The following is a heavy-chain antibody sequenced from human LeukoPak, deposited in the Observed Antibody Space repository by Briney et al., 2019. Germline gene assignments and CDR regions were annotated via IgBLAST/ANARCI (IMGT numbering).Heavy chain of an antibody. CDR3: ARAPAGSPAFDI. J-gene: IGHJ3*02. D-gene: IGHD3-10*01. CDR1: GGSISSGGYS. CDR2: IYYSGST. V-gene: IGHV4-31*03. Sequence: SETLSLTCTVSGGSISSGGYSWSWIRQHPGKGLEWIGYIYYSGSTYYNPSLKSRVTISVDTSKNQFSLKLSSVTAADTAVYYCARAPAGSPAFDIWGQGTMVAVSS.